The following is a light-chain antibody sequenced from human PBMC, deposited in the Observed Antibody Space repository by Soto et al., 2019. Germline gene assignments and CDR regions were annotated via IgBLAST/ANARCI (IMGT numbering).Light chain of an antibody. V-gene: IGKV1-9*01. Sequence: DIQLTPSPSFLAASVGDRGTLTCRASQGVSSYLAWYQQKPGKAPKLLIYAASTLQSGVPSRFSGSGSGTDFTLTISSLQPEDFATYYCQQLNSYPWTFGQGTKVDIK. CDR1: QGVSSY. CDR3: QQLNSYPWT. J-gene: IGKJ1*01. CDR2: AAS.